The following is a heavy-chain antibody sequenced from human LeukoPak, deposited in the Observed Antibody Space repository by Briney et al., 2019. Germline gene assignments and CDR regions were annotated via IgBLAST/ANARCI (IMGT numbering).Heavy chain of an antibody. J-gene: IGHJ4*02. CDR2: INHSGST. V-gene: IGHV4-34*01. CDR1: GGSFSGYY. Sequence: SETLSLTCAVYGGSFSGYYWSWIRQPPGKGLEWIGEINHSGSTNYNPSLKSRVTISVDTSKNQFSLKLSSVTAADTAVYYCARGEAFYDYVWGSYRPDYFDYWGQGTLVTVPS. D-gene: IGHD3-16*02. CDR3: ARGEAFYDYVWGSYRPDYFDY.